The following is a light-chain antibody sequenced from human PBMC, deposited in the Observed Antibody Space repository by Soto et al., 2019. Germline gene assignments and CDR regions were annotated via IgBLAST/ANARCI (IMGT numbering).Light chain of an antibody. CDR1: QSLTGR. CDR3: QQYKVYPYT. CDR2: DVS. J-gene: IGKJ2*01. Sequence: DIQMTQSPSTLSASIGDRVTLTCRASQSLTGRLAWYQQKPGRPPKLLIYDVSIVESGVPSRFSCSESGTDFTLTISSLRPDDFATFYCQQYKVYPYTFGQGT. V-gene: IGKV1-5*01.